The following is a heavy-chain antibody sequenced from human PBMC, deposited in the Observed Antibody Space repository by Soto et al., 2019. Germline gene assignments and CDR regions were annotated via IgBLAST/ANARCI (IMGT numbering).Heavy chain of an antibody. J-gene: IGHJ6*02. Sequence: QVQLVESGGGVVQPGRSLRLSCAASGFTFSSYAMHWVRQAPGKGLEWVAVISYDGSNKYYADSVKGRFTISRDNSKNTLYLQMNSLRAEDTAVYYCAREDYDSYGNYYGMDVWGPGTTVTVSS. CDR2: ISYDGSNK. D-gene: IGHD3-22*01. V-gene: IGHV3-30-3*01. CDR3: AREDYDSYGNYYGMDV. CDR1: GFTFSSYA.